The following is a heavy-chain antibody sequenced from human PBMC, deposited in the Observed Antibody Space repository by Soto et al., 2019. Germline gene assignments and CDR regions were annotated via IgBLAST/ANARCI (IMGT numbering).Heavy chain of an antibody. Sequence: PGGSLRLSCSASGFTFSSYAMHWFRQAPGKGLEYVSAISSNGGSTYYADSVKGRFTISRDNSKNTLYLQMSSLRAEDTAVYYCVRGSDFWSGYYTRFDYYYYGMDVWGQGTTVTVSS. D-gene: IGHD3-3*01. V-gene: IGHV3-64D*06. CDR2: ISSNGGST. J-gene: IGHJ6*02. CDR3: VRGSDFWSGYYTRFDYYYYGMDV. CDR1: GFTFSSYA.